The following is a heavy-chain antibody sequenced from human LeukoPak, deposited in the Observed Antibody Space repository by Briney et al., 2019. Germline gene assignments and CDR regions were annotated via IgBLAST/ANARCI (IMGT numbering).Heavy chain of an antibody. CDR3: AKLPYITMVRGVITKGSYFDY. CDR1: GFTFSSYA. J-gene: IGHJ4*02. D-gene: IGHD3-10*01. Sequence: GGSLRLSCAASGFTFSSYAMSWVRQAPGKGLEWVSAISGSGGSTYYADSVKGRFTISRDNSKNTLYLQMNSLRAEDTAVYYCAKLPYITMVRGVITKGSYFDYWGQGTLVTVSS. V-gene: IGHV3-23*01. CDR2: ISGSGGST.